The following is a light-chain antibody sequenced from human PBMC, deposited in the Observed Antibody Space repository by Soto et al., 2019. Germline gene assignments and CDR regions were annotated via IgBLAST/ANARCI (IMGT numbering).Light chain of an antibody. J-gene: IGLJ1*01. CDR3: AAWDDSLSGHFV. CDR2: NNN. V-gene: IGLV1-44*01. Sequence: QSALTQPPSASGTPGQRVTISCSGSSSNIGTNTVSWYQHLPGTAPKLLIYNNNQRPSGVPDRFSGSKSGTSASLAISGLQSEDEADYCCAAWDDSLSGHFVFGTGTKVTVL. CDR1: SSNIGTNT.